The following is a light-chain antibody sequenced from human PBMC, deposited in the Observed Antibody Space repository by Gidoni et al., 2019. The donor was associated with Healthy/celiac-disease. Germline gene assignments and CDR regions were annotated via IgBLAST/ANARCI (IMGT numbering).Light chain of an antibody. CDR3: QQYNNWPPKWT. CDR2: GAS. CDR1: QSVSSN. J-gene: IGKJ1*01. Sequence: DIVMTQSPATLSVSPGERATLSCRASQSVSSNLAWYQQKPGQAPRLLIYGASTRATGIPARFSGSGSGTGFTLTISSLQSEDFAVYYCQQYNNWPPKWTFGQGTKVEIK. V-gene: IGKV3-15*01.